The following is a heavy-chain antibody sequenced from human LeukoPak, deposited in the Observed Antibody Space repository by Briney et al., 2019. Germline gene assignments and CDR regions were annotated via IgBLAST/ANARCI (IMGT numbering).Heavy chain of an antibody. V-gene: IGHV4-34*01. CDR1: GGSFSGYY. Sequence: SETLSLTCAVYGGSFSGYYWSWIRQPPGKGLEWIGEINHSGSTNYNPSLKSRVTISVDTSKNQFSLKLSSVTAADTAVYYCARHTRNYDSSGGYFDPWGQGTLVTVSS. CDR3: ARHTRNYDSSGGYFDP. CDR2: INHSGST. J-gene: IGHJ5*02. D-gene: IGHD3-22*01.